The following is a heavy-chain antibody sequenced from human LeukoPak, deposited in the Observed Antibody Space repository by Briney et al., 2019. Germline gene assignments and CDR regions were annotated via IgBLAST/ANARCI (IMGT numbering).Heavy chain of an antibody. CDR2: IYSGGST. V-gene: IGHV3-53*01. Sequence: GGSLRLSCAASGFTVSSNYMSWVRQAPGKGLEWVSVIYSGGSTYYADSVKGRFTISGDNSKNTLYLQMNSLRAEDTAVYYCARAGGLRWSFDYWGQGTLVTVSS. D-gene: IGHD4-23*01. CDR3: ARAGGLRWSFDY. CDR1: GFTVSSNY. J-gene: IGHJ4*02.